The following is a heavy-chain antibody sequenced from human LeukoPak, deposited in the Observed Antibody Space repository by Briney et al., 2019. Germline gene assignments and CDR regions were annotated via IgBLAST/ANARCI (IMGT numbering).Heavy chain of an antibody. J-gene: IGHJ4*02. CDR2: INPNSGGT. D-gene: IGHD3-10*01. Sequence: GASVKVSCKATGYTFTSYGISWVRQAPGQGLEWMGWINPNSGGTNYAQKFQGRVTMTRDTSISTAYMELNRLRSDDTAVYYCARDRDYGSGIFDYWGQRTLVTVSS. V-gene: IGHV1-2*02. CDR1: GYTFTSYG. CDR3: ARDRDYGSGIFDY.